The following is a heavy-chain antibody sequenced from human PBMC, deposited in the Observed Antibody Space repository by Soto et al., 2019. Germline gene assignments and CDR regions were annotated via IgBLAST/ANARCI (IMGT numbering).Heavy chain of an antibody. CDR1: GGSISSSSYY. Sequence: SETLSLTCTVSGGSISSSSYYWGWIRQPPGKGLEWIGSIYYSGSTYYNPSLKSRVTISVDTSKNQFSLKLSSVTAADTAVYYCARQEMEEWCGELSKLDYWGQGTLVTVSS. V-gene: IGHV4-39*01. CDR3: ARQEMEEWCGELSKLDY. CDR2: IYYSGST. D-gene: IGHD3-10*01. J-gene: IGHJ4*02.